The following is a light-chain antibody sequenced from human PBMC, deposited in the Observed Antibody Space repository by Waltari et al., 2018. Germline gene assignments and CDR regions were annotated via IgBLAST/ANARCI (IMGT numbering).Light chain of an antibody. J-gene: IGLJ3*02. CDR2: KAN. CDR3: ALYMGSGIWV. Sequence: QTVVTQEPSLSVSPGGTVTLTFALSSGSLSTTSYATWYQQTPGQAPRTLVYKANARSSGVPDRFSGSILGNTAALTITGAQADDESDDYCALYMGSGIWVFGGGTRLTVL. V-gene: IGLV8-61*01. CDR1: SGSLSTTSY.